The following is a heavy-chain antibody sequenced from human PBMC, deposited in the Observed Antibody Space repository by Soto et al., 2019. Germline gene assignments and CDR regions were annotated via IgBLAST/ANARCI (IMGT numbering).Heavy chain of an antibody. CDR3: AHLGGDVKYYDFFPDAFDI. CDR2: INHSGST. V-gene: IGHV4-34*01. J-gene: IGHJ3*02. Sequence: SETLSLTCAVYGGSFSGYYWSWIRQPPGKGLEWIGEINHSGSTNYNPSLKSRVTISVDTSKNQFSLKLSSVTAADTAVYYCAHLGGDVKYYDFFPDAFDIWGQGTMVTVSS. D-gene: IGHD3-3*01. CDR1: GGSFSGYY.